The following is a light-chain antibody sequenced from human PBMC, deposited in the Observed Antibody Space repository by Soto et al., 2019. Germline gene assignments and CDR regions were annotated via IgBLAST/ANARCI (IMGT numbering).Light chain of an antibody. CDR2: RAS. J-gene: IGKJ1*01. V-gene: IGKV1-5*03. Sequence: DIQMTQSPSTLSASVGGRVTITCRASQSISSLLAWYQQKPGKAPKLLIYRASTLESGVPPRFSGRGSGTKFTLAISRLQTDDFATYFCQQYNSDSRMWTFGQGTKVDIK. CDR3: QQYNSDSRMWT. CDR1: QSISSL.